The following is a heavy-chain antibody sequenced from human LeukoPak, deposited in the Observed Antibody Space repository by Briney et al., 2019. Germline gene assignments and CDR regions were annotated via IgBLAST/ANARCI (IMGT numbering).Heavy chain of an antibody. V-gene: IGHV4-34*01. CDR3: ARALSEEYDRDY. Sequence: SETLSLTCAVYGGSFSGYYWSWIRQPPGKGLEWIGEINHSGSTNYNPSLKSRVTISVDTSKNQFSLKLSSVAAADTAVYYCARALSEEYDRDYWGQGTLVTVSS. J-gene: IGHJ4*02. D-gene: IGHD3-22*01. CDR1: GGSFSGYY. CDR2: INHSGST.